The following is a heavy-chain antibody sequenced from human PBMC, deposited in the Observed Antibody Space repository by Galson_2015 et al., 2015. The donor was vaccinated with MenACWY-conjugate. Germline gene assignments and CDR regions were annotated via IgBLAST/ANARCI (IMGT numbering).Heavy chain of an antibody. CDR1: GFTFSGSS. D-gene: IGHD2/OR15-2a*01. CDR2: ISSTGNTI. Sequence: SLRLSCAASGFTFSGSSMNWVRQAPGKGLEWVSYISSTGNTIYYADSVKGRFTISRDNAKNSLYLQMNSLRAEDTAVYYCARALLYDTYYFDYWGQGTLVTVSS. J-gene: IGHJ4*02. V-gene: IGHV3-48*04. CDR3: ARALLYDTYYFDY.